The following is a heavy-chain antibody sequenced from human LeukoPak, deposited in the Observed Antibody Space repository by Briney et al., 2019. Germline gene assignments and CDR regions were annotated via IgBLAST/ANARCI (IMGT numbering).Heavy chain of an antibody. D-gene: IGHD3-3*01. J-gene: IGHJ6*03. Sequence: GESLKISCKGSGYSFTSYWIGWVRQMPGKGLEWMGIIYPGDSDTRYSPSFQGQVTISADKSISTAYLQWSSLKASDTAMYHCARLRILSGTYEDHNYYMDVWGKGTTVTVSS. CDR3: ARLRILSGTYEDHNYYMDV. CDR1: GYSFTSYW. CDR2: IYPGDSDT. V-gene: IGHV5-51*01.